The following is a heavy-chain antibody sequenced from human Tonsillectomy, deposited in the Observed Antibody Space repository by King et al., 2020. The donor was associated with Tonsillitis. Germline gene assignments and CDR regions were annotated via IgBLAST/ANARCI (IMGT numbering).Heavy chain of an antibody. CDR1: GFTFSSYA. V-gene: IGHV3-23*04. Sequence: VQLVESGGGLVQPGGSLRLSCAASGFTFSSYAVSWVRQAPGKGLEWVSAISGSGGSKYYADSVKGRFPISRDNSKNTLYLQMNSLRAEDTAVYYGAKGRGDGRGGTCSLTNYGDYWGQGTLVTVS. CDR2: ISGSGGSK. D-gene: IGHD2-15*01. CDR3: AKGRGDGRGGTCSLTNYGDY. J-gene: IGHJ4*02.